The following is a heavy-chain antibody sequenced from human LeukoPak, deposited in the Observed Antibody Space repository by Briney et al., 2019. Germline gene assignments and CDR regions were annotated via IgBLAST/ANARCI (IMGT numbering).Heavy chain of an antibody. Sequence: GGSLRLSCAASGFTFSSYSMNWVRQAPGKGLEWVSYITNSGNSKSYADSVKGRFTISRDNSKNTLYLQMNSLRAEDTAVYYCAKAPYYYGSGSYFDYWGQGTLVTVSS. J-gene: IGHJ4*02. CDR3: AKAPYYYGSGSYFDY. CDR1: GFTFSSYS. D-gene: IGHD3-10*01. CDR2: ITNSGNSK. V-gene: IGHV3-48*01.